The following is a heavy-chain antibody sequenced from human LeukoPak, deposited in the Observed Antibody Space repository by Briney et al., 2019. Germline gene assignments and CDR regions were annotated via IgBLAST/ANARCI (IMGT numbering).Heavy chain of an antibody. V-gene: IGHV4-59*08. D-gene: IGHD6-19*01. CDR3: AGLISSGWYSLSWFDP. Sequence: SETLSLTCTVSGGSISIYYWSWIRQPPGKGLEWIGYIYYSGSTNYNPSLKSRVTISVDTSNNQFSLKLSSVTAADTAVYYCAGLISSGWYSLSWFDPWGQGTLVTVSS. J-gene: IGHJ5*02. CDR1: GGSISIYY. CDR2: IYYSGST.